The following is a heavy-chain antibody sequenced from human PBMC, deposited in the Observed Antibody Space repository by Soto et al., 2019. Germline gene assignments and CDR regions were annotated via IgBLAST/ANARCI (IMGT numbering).Heavy chain of an antibody. J-gene: IGHJ6*02. D-gene: IGHD3-22*01. V-gene: IGHV3-23*01. Sequence: GGSLRLSCAASGFTFSSYAMSWVRQAPGKGLEWVSVISGSGGSTYYADSVKGRFTISRDNSKNTLYLQMNSLRAEDTAVYYCARDGYDSSGPLPPYGMDVWGQGTTVTVSS. CDR1: GFTFSSYA. CDR2: ISGSGGST. CDR3: ARDGYDSSGPLPPYGMDV.